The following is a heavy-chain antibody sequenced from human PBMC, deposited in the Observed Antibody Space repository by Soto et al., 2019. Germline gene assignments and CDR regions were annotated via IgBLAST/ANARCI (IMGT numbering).Heavy chain of an antibody. CDR3: AKDTIFGVVTIYGMDV. CDR1: VFTFSSYA. D-gene: IGHD3-3*01. CDR2: ISGSGGST. Sequence: GGSLRLSCAASVFTFSSYAMSCVRQAPGKGLEWVSAISGSGGSTYYADSVKGRFTISRDNSKNTLYQQMNSLRAEDTAVYYCAKDTIFGVVTIYGMDVWGQGTTVTVSS. J-gene: IGHJ6*02. V-gene: IGHV3-23*01.